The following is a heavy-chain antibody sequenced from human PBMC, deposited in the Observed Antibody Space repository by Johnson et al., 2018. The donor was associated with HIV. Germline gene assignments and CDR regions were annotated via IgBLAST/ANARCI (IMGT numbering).Heavy chain of an antibody. CDR1: GFTFSSYG. Sequence: QVQLVESGGGVVQPGGSLRLYCAASGFTFSSYGMHWVRQAPGKGLEWVAFIRYDGSNKYYADSVKGRFTISRDNSKTTLYLQMNSLRAEDTALYYCAATDAFDIWGQGTMVTVSS. D-gene: IGHD2-15*01. V-gene: IGHV3-30*02. CDR2: IRYDGSNK. CDR3: AATDAFDI. J-gene: IGHJ3*02.